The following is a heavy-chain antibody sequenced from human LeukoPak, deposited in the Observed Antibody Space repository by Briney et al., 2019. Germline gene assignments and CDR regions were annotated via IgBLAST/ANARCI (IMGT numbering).Heavy chain of an antibody. D-gene: IGHD6-6*01. CDR2: ISAYNGNT. CDR3: ARVAFTHEYQLLVNYDMDV. CDR1: GYTFTSYG. Sequence: ASVKVSCKASGYTFTSYGISWVRQAPGQGLEWMGWISAYNGNTNYAQRFQGRVTMTTDTSTTTAYMELRSLRSDDTAVYYCARVAFTHEYQLLVNYDMDVWGQGTTVTVSS. V-gene: IGHV1-18*01. J-gene: IGHJ6*02.